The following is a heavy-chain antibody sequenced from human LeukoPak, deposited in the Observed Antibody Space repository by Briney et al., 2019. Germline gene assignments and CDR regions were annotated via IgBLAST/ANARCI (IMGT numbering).Heavy chain of an antibody. J-gene: IGHJ4*02. CDR1: GYTFTSYG. Sequence: ASVKVSCKASGYTFTSYGISWVRQAPGQGFEWMGWISAYDGNTNYAQKLQGRVTMTTDTSTSTAYMELRSLRSDDTAVYYCARDMYYYDSSGYYYPKHWGQGTLVTVSS. CDR2: ISAYDGNT. V-gene: IGHV1-18*01. CDR3: ARDMYYYDSSGYYYPKH. D-gene: IGHD3-22*01.